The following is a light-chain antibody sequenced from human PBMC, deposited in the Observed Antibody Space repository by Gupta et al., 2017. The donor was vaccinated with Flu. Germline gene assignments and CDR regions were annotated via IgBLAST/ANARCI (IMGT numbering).Light chain of an antibody. CDR2: SAS. Sequence: EIVLTQSPATLSVSPGERATLSCRASQSVSSNLAWYQQKPGQAPRLLIYSASTRATGIPARFSGSGSGTEFTLTISSLQSEDFAVYYCQQYNNWPPRDSFGQGTKLEIK. CDR1: QSVSSN. CDR3: QQYNNWPPRDS. J-gene: IGKJ2*03. V-gene: IGKV3-15*01.